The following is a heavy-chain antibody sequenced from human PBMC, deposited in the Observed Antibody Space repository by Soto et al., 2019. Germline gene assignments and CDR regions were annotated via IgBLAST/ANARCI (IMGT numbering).Heavy chain of an antibody. CDR2: ISYDGSNK. CDR1: VFTLSSYG. CDR3: AKDLWYYYDSSGYYFYYYYGMDV. Sequence: GGSRRLSCASSVFTLSSYGMQWFRQAPGNGLEWVAVISYDGSNKYYADSVKGRFTISRDNSKNTLYLQMNSLRAEDTAVYYCAKDLWYYYDSSGYYFYYYYGMDVWGQGTTVTVSS. D-gene: IGHD3-22*01. V-gene: IGHV3-30*18. J-gene: IGHJ6*02.